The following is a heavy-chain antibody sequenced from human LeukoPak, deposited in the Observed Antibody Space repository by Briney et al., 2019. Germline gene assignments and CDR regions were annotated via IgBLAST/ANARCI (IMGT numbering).Heavy chain of an antibody. CDR2: ISYDGSNK. Sequence: GGSLRLSCAASGFTFSSYAMHWVRQAPGKGLEWVAVISYDGSNKYYADSVKGRFTLSRDNSKNTLYLQMNSLRAEDTAVYYCAKEYYYGSGTYYNVDYWGQGTLVTVSS. CDR3: AKEYYYGSGTYYNVDY. D-gene: IGHD3-10*01. V-gene: IGHV3-30-3*01. J-gene: IGHJ4*02. CDR1: GFTFSSYA.